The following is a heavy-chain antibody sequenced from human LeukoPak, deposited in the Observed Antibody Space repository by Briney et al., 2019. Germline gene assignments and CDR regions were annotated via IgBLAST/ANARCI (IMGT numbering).Heavy chain of an antibody. CDR1: GGSISSGDFY. CDR2: IYPSGST. CDR3: ARTQWSYSDY. V-gene: IGHV4-30-4*08. D-gene: IGHD6-19*01. J-gene: IGHJ4*02. Sequence: RPSETLSLTCTVSGGSISSGDFYWSWIRQPPGKGLEWIGYIYPSGSTDYNSSLRSRVTISMDTSKNQFSMRLNSVTAADTAVYYCARTQWSYSDYWGQGTLVTVSS.